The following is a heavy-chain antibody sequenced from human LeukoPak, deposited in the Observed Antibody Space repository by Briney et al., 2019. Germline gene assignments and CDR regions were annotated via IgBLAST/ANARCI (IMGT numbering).Heavy chain of an antibody. Sequence: SVKVSCKASGGTFSSYTISWVRQAPGQGLEWMGRIIPILGIANYAQKFQGRVTITADKSTSTAYMELRSLRSEDTAVYYRARTYSGSYLGAFDIWGQGTMVTVSS. CDR3: ARTYSGSYLGAFDI. CDR2: IIPILGIA. CDR1: GGTFSSYT. D-gene: IGHD1-26*01. V-gene: IGHV1-69*02. J-gene: IGHJ3*02.